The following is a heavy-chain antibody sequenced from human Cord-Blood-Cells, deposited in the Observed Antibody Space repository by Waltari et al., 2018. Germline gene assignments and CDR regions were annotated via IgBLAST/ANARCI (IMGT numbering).Heavy chain of an antibody. V-gene: IGHV3-21*01. CDR1: GFTFSSYS. J-gene: IGHJ3*02. CDR3: AREVRNYYGSGSYFMPDAFDI. CDR2: ISSSSSYI. Sequence: EVQLVESGGDLVKPGGSLRLSCAASGFTFSSYSMNWVRQAPGKGLEWVSSISSSSSYIYYADSVKGRFTISRDNAKNSLYLQMNSLRAEDTAVYYCAREVRNYYGSGSYFMPDAFDIWGQGTMVTVSS. D-gene: IGHD3-10*01.